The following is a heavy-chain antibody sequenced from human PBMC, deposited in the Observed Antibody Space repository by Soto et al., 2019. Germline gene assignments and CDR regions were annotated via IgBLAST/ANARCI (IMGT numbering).Heavy chain of an antibody. Sequence: SLRLSCAASGFTFDDHAMHWVRQAPGKGLEWVSGISWNSGSIGYADSVKGRFTISRDNAKNSLYLQMNSLRAEDTALYYCAKDTIGGYCSSTSCYPDAFDIWGQGTMVTVSS. D-gene: IGHD2-2*01. CDR2: ISWNSGSI. CDR1: GFTFDDHA. J-gene: IGHJ3*02. V-gene: IGHV3-9*01. CDR3: AKDTIGGYCSSTSCYPDAFDI.